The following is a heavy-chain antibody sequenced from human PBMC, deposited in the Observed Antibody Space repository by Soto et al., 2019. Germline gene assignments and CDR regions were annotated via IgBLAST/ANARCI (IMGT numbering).Heavy chain of an antibody. J-gene: IGHJ4*02. CDR3: ARGVPAPYGDYGY. V-gene: IGHV4-59*01. CDR1: GGSISSYY. Sequence: SETLSLTCTVSGGSISSYYWSWIRQPPGKGLEWIGYIYYSGSTNYNPSLKSRVTISVDTSKNQFSLKLSSVTAADTAVYYCARGVPAPYGDYGYWRQGTLVPVSS. CDR2: IYYSGST. D-gene: IGHD4-17*01.